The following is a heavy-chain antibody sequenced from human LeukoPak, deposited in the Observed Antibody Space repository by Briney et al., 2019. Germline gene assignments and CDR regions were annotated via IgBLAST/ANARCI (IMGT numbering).Heavy chain of an antibody. V-gene: IGHV3-74*01. CDR3: VRRRYEYNVYDRHFDF. Sequence: GGSLRLSCAASGFTFSRDWMHWFRQPPGKGLVWVSRISDDGSITTYADSVQGRFTISRDNAKSTVFLQMNSLRGEDTAVYFCVRRRYEYNVYDRHFDFWGQGILVTVSS. D-gene: IGHD5/OR15-5a*01. J-gene: IGHJ4*02. CDR1: GFTFSRDW. CDR2: ISDDGSIT.